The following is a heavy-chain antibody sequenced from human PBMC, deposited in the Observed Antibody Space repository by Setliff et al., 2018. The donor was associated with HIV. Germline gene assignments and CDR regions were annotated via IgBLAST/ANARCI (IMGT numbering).Heavy chain of an antibody. V-gene: IGHV7-4-1*02. D-gene: IGHD3-3*01. CDR1: GYTFTTYA. CDR3: ARDPPYYDFWSGSHFDY. CDR2: INTNTGNP. J-gene: IGHJ4*02. Sequence: ASVKVSCKASGYTFTTYAMNWVRQAPGQGLEWMGWINTNTGNPTYAQGFTGRFVFSLDTSVSTAYLQISSLKAEDTAVYYCARDPPYYDFWSGSHFDYWGQGTLVTVSS.